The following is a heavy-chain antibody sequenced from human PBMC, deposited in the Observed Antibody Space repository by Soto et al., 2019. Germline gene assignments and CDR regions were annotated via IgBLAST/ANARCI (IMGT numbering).Heavy chain of an antibody. CDR2: IWYDGSNK. CDR1: GFTFSSYG. V-gene: IGHV3-33*01. D-gene: IGHD7-27*01. CDR3: ARETGGPLYGMDV. Sequence: QVQLVESGGGVVQPGRSLRLSCAVSGFTFSSYGMHWVRQAPGKGLEWVAVIWYDGSNKYYADSVKGRFTISRDDSKSTLYLQLNSLRAEDTAVYYCARETGGPLYGMDVWGQGTTITVSS. J-gene: IGHJ6*02.